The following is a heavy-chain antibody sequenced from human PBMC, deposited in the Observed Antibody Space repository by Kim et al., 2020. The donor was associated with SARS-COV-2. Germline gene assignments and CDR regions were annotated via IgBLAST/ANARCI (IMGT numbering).Heavy chain of an antibody. CDR1: GGSISSSSYY. J-gene: IGHJ5*02. D-gene: IGHD3-3*01. CDR2: IYYSGST. V-gene: IGHV4-39*01. CDR3: ARHERGGGGFWSGYFLSWFDP. Sequence: SETLSLTCTVSGGSISSSSYYWGWIRQPPGKGLEWIGSIYYSGSTYYNPSLKSRVTISVDTSKNQFSLKLSSVTAADTAVYYCARHERGGGGFWSGYFLSWFDPWGQGTLVTVSS.